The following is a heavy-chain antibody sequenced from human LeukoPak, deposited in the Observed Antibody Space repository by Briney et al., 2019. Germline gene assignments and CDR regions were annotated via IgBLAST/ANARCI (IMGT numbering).Heavy chain of an antibody. D-gene: IGHD6-13*01. J-gene: IGHJ4*02. CDR3: ARAGNSRCLDY. Sequence: SETLSLTCTVSGGSISSYYWSWIRQPPGKGLEWIGYIYYSGSTNYNPSLKSRVTISVDTSKNQFSLKLSSVTAADTAVYYCARAGNSRCLDYWGQGTLVTVS. CDR1: GGSISSYY. V-gene: IGHV4-59*01. CDR2: IYYSGST.